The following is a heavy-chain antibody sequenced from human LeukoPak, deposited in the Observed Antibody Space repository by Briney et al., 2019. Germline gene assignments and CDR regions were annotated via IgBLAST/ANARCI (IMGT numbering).Heavy chain of an antibody. D-gene: IGHD5-18*01. CDR3: ARVSGTWGYSYGYFDY. J-gene: IGHJ4*02. CDR2: IYSGGNT. Sequence: GGSLRLSCAASGFTVSSNYMSWVRQAPGKGLEWVSVIYSGGNTDYAGSVKGRFTISRHNSKNTLYLQMNSLRAEDTAVYYCARVSGTWGYSYGYFDYWGQGTLVTVSS. V-gene: IGHV3-53*04. CDR1: GFTVSSNY.